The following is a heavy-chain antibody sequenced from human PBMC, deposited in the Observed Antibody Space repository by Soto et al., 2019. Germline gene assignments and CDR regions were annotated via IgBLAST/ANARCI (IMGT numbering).Heavy chain of an antibody. CDR1: GGSFSGYY. CDR3: ARGRGYCTNGVCRSWFDP. V-gene: IGHV4-34*01. CDR2: INHSGST. D-gene: IGHD2-8*01. Sequence: SETLSLTCAVYGGSFSGYYWGWIRQPPGKGLEWIGEINHSGSTNYNPSLKSRVTISVDTSKNQFSLKLGSVTAADTAVYYCARGRGYCTNGVCRSWFDPWGQGTLVTVSS. J-gene: IGHJ5*02.